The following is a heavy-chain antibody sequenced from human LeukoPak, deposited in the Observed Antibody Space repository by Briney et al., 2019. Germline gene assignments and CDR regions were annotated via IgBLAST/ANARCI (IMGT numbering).Heavy chain of an antibody. Sequence: SLKISSRGSGYSFSDCSIGWVRQIPGPGLGRMGIIYRGDSDTRYSPSFQGQVTMSADKSISTAYLQWSSLKASDTAIYYCARLLTSCPTRRDWFDPWGQGTLVTVSS. CDR3: ARLLTSCPTRRDWFDP. CDR1: GYSFSDCS. D-gene: IGHD2-2*01. J-gene: IGHJ5*02. V-gene: IGHV5-51*01. CDR2: IYRGDSDT.